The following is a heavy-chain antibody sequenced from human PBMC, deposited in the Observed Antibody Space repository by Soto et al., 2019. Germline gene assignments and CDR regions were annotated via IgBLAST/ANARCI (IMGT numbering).Heavy chain of an antibody. CDR2: ISYSGST. CDR3: ASLNFDILTGYYAFDL. V-gene: IGHV4-59*08. Sequence: SVTLSRTCTLCGGSITGYFLACSRQSPGKGLEYIGYISYSGSTNYNPSLKSRVTTSLDTSKHQFSLKLSSVTAADTAVYYCASLNFDILTGYYAFDLRGQGTMVT. CDR1: GGSITGYF. D-gene: IGHD3-9*01. J-gene: IGHJ3*01.